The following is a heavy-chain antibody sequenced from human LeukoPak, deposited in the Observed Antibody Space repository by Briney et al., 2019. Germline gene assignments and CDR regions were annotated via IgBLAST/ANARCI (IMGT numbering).Heavy chain of an antibody. J-gene: IGHJ4*02. Sequence: SEALSLTCTVSGDSISRSTYYWAWIRQPPGKGLEWIGSVYYGRSPYFNPSLESRATISVDTSKNHFSLKMSSVTAADTAVYYCARSSGTGTFSYWGQGTLVTVSS. CDR3: ARSSGTGTFSY. D-gene: IGHD6-25*01. V-gene: IGHV4-39*02. CDR2: VYYGRSP. CDR1: GDSISRSTYY.